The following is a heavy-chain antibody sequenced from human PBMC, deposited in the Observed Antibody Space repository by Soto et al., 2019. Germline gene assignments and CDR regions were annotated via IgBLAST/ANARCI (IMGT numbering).Heavy chain of an antibody. J-gene: IGHJ6*02. D-gene: IGHD2-15*01. CDR2: INPNSGGT. V-gene: IGHV1-2*04. Sequence: ASVKVSCKASGYTFTGYYMHWVRQAPGQRLEWMGWINPNSGGTNYAQKFQGWVTMTRDTSISTAYMELSRLRSDDTAVYYCARDRAGYCSGGSCYSTHYYYGMDVWGQGTTVTVSS. CDR3: ARDRAGYCSGGSCYSTHYYYGMDV. CDR1: GYTFTGYY.